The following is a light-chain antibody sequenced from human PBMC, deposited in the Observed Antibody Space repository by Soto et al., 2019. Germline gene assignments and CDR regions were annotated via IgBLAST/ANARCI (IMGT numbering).Light chain of an antibody. Sequence: DVQMTQSPSSLSASIGDRVTITCRASQDISNYLAWIQQKPGEAPKSLIYAVSVLQSGVPSKFSGSEFGTDLTLAISSLQPEEFATYYCQQYNRYPFTLGPGTKVDIK. CDR2: AVS. CDR3: QQYNRYPFT. V-gene: IGKV1-16*02. CDR1: QDISNY. J-gene: IGKJ3*01.